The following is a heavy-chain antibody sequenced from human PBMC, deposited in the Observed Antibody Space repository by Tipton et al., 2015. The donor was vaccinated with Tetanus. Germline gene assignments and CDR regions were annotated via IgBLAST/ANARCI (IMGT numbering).Heavy chain of an antibody. D-gene: IGHD4-11*01. CDR1: GDSITSFY. CDR2: IYYSGNS. J-gene: IGHJ4*02. CDR3: ARLASYSNHLDA. V-gene: IGHV4-59*08. Sequence: LRLSCTVSGDSITSFYWSWIRQPPGKGLEWIGYIYYSGNSDYNPSLKSRVTLSVDTSNNQFSLKLNSVTAADTAVYYCARLASYSNHLDAWGQGALVTVSS.